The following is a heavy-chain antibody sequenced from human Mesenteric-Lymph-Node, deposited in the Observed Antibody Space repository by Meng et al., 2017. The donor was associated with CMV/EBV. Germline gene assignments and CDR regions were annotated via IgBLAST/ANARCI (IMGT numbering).Heavy chain of an antibody. Sequence: GESLKISCAASGFTFSSYGMHWVRQAPGKGLEWVAVIRYDGSNEYYADSVKGRFTISRDNSKNTLYLQMNSLRAEDTALYFCARVYLSYFFDYWGQGTLVTVSS. CDR2: IRYDGSNE. D-gene: IGHD5/OR15-5a*01. J-gene: IGHJ4*02. V-gene: IGHV3-30*02. CDR1: GFTFSSYG. CDR3: ARVYLSYFFDY.